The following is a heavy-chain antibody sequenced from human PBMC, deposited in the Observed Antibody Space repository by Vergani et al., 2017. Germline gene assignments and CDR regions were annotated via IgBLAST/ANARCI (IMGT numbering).Heavy chain of an antibody. CDR1: GGSISSGGYY. Sequence: QVQLQESGPGLVKPSQTLSLTCTVSGGSISSGGYYWSWIRQHPGKGLEWIGYIYYSGSTYYNPSLKSRVTISVDTSKNQFSLKLSSVTAADPAVYYCARTGGIAARCDYWGQGTLVTVSS. V-gene: IGHV4-31*03. D-gene: IGHD6-13*01. CDR3: ARTGGIAARCDY. J-gene: IGHJ4*02. CDR2: IYYSGST.